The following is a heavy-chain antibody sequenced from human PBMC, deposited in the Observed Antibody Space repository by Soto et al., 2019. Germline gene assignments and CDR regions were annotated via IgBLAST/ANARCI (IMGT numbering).Heavy chain of an antibody. CDR1: GGTFSSYA. V-gene: IGHV1-69*01. CDR3: ARAHYGSGSSYGMDV. CDR2: IIPIFGTA. Sequence: QVQLVQSGAEVKKPGSSVKVSCKASGGTFSSYAISWVRQAPGQGLEWMGGIIPIFGTANYAQKFQGRVTITADESTTTAYMELSRLSSKDTDVYYCARAHYGSGSSYGMDVGGQGTTVTVSS. J-gene: IGHJ6*02. D-gene: IGHD3-10*01.